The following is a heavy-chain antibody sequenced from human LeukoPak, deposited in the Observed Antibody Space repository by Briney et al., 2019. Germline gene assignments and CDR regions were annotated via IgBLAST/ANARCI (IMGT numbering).Heavy chain of an antibody. J-gene: IGHJ4*02. V-gene: IGHV1-69*05. CDR3: ARDNWPVPGPNDY. D-gene: IGHD1-20*01. CDR2: IIPIFGTA. CDR1: GGTFSSYA. Sequence: SVKVSCKASGGTFSSYAISWVRQAPGQGLEWMGRIIPIFGTANYAQKFQGRVTITTDESTSTAYMELSSLRSEDTAVYYCARDNWPVPGPNDYWGQGTLVTVSS.